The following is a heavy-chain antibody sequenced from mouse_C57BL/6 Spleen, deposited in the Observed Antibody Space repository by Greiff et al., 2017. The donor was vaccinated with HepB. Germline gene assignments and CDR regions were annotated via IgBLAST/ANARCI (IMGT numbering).Heavy chain of an antibody. J-gene: IGHJ4*01. V-gene: IGHV1-50*01. CDR1: GYTFTSYW. CDR3: ARGLKNAMDY. Sequence: QVQLKQPGAELVKPGASVKLSCKASGYTFTSYWMQWVKQRPGQGLEWIGEIDPSDSYTNYNQKFKGKATLTVDTSSSTAYMQLSSLTSEDSAVYYCARGLKNAMDYWGQGTSVTVSS. CDR2: IDPSDSYT. D-gene: IGHD1-3*01.